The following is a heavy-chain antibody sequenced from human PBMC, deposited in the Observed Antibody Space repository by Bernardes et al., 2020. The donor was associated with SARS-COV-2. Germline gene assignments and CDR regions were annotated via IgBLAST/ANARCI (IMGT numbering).Heavy chain of an antibody. CDR1: GFSFSNYG. Sequence: GGSLRLSCAASGFSFSNYGMHWVRQSPGKGLEWVSLISYHGSNKYYVDSVKGRFTISRDNSKNTMYLQMDSLRTEDTAMYYCAKDSGSYGGGINSWGQGVLVTVTA. CDR3: AKDSGSYGGGINS. D-gene: IGHD1-26*01. CDR2: ISYHGSNK. J-gene: IGHJ5*02. V-gene: IGHV3-30*18.